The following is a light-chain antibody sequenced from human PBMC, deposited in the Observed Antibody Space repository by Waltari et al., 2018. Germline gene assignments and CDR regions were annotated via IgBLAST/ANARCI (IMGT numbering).Light chain of an antibody. CDR1: HIGSES. CDR2: DAA. V-gene: IGLV3-21*02. Sequence: SYVLTQPPSVSVAPGETASIICGGDHIGSESVHWYQQRPGQAPVLVLFDAADRPSGIPDRFSGFSSENTATLTIRRAEAGDEADYFCQVWHSASNTGVFGTGTKVTIL. CDR3: QVWHSASNTGV. J-gene: IGLJ1*01.